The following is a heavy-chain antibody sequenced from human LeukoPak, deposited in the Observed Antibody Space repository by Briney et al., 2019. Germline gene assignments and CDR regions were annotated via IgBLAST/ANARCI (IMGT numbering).Heavy chain of an antibody. D-gene: IGHD5-24*01. CDR3: ARVVEMATINWFDP. CDR2: ISAYNGNT. CDR1: GYTFTSYG. V-gene: IGHV1-18*01. Sequence: ASVKVSCKASGYTFTSYGISWVRQAPGQGLEWMGWISAYNGNTNYAQKLQGRVTMTTDTSTSTAYMELRSLRSDDTAVYYCARVVEMATINWFDPWGQGTLVTVSS. J-gene: IGHJ5*02.